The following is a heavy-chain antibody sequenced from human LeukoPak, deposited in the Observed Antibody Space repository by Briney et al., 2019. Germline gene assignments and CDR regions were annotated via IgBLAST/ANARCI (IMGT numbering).Heavy chain of an antibody. CDR3: ACVTPDY. Sequence: GGSLRLSCAASGFTFSSYWMSWVRQAPGKGLEWVANIKQDGSEEYYLDSVKGRFTISRDNAKNSVYLQMNSLRVEDTAVYYCACVTPDYWGQGTRVTVSS. D-gene: IGHD5/OR15-5a*01. V-gene: IGHV3-7*01. CDR2: IKQDGSEE. CDR1: GFTFSSYW. J-gene: IGHJ4*02.